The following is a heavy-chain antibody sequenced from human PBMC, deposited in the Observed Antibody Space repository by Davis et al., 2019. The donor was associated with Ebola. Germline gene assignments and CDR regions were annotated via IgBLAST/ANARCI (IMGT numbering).Heavy chain of an antibody. CDR3: TRAAFGSYYFDY. J-gene: IGHJ4*02. Sequence: PGGSLRLSCAASGFTFSSYAMRWVRQAPGKGLEWVSAITSSGSSTYYADSVKGRFTISRANAKSSLYLQMNSLRAEDTAVYYCTRAAFGSYYFDYWGQGTLVTVSS. CDR1: GFTFSSYA. V-gene: IGHV3-23*01. D-gene: IGHD3-3*01. CDR2: ITSSGSST.